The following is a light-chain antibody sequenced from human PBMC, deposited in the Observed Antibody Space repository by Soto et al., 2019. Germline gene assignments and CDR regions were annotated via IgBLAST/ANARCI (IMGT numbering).Light chain of an antibody. CDR1: QSVSSS. CDR2: GAS. Sequence: EIVMTQSPATLSVSPGERATLSCRASQSVSSSLAWYQHKPGQAPRLLIYGASTRATGIPARFSGSGSGTEFILTISSLQSEDFALYYCQQYATSPLTFGGGTKVEIK. CDR3: QQYATSPLT. V-gene: IGKV3-15*01. J-gene: IGKJ4*01.